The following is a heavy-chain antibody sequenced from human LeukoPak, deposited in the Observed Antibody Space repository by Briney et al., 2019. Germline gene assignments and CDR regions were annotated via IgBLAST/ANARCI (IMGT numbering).Heavy chain of an antibody. D-gene: IGHD3-22*01. CDR3: ARGYYDSSDFEYFQH. V-gene: IGHV1-2*02. J-gene: IGHJ1*01. CDR2: INPNSGDT. Sequence: ASVKVSCKASGYSFVLYGISWVRQAPGQGLEWMGWINPNSGDTNFAQKFQGRVTMTRDTSISTVYMELSRLRSDDTAVFYCARGYYDSSDFEYFQHWGQGTLVTVSS. CDR1: GYSFVLYG.